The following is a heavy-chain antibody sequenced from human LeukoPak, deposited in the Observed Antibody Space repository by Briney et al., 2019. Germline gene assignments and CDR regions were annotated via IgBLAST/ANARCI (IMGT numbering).Heavy chain of an antibody. J-gene: IGHJ6*03. D-gene: IGHD2-2*02. V-gene: IGHV1-2*02. Sequence: ASVKVSCKASGYIFTGYYMQWLRQAPGQGLEWMGWINPNSGGTNYAQKFQGRVTMTRDTSISTAYMELSRLRSDDTAVYYCARADYCSSTSCYSMDVWGKGTTVTVSS. CDR3: ARADYCSSTSCYSMDV. CDR1: GYIFTGYY. CDR2: INPNSGGT.